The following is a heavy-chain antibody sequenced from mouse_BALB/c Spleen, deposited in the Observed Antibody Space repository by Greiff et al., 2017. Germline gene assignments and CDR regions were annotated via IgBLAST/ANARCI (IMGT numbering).Heavy chain of an antibody. CDR3: AKHPITTVVPYFDV. CDR2: IWGGGST. J-gene: IGHJ1*01. Sequence: VMLVESGPGLVAPSQSLSIKCTVSGFSLTDYGVSWIRQPPGKGLEWLGVIWGGGSTYYNSALKSRLSISKDNSKSQVFLKMNSLQTDDTAMYYCAKHPITTVVPYFDVWGAGTTVTVSS. D-gene: IGHD1-1*01. CDR1: GFSLTDYG. V-gene: IGHV2-6-5*01.